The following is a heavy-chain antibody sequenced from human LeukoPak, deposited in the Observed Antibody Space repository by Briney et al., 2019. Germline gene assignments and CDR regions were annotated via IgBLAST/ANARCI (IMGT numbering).Heavy chain of an antibody. D-gene: IGHD2-2*01. J-gene: IGHJ4*02. V-gene: IGHV4-4*07. CDR1: GGSVSSYY. CDR2: IYTTYNP. CDR3: ARAARYCSSTSCRADFDY. Sequence: SETLSLTCTVSGGSVSSYYWSWIRQPAGKGLEWIGRIYTTYNPSYNPSLKSRVTMSVETSKNQFSLKLTSVTAADTAVYYCARAARYCSSTSCRADFDYWGQGALVTVSS.